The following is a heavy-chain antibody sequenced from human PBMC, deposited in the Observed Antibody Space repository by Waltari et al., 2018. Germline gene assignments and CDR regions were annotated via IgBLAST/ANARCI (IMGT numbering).Heavy chain of an antibody. CDR1: GGSIRRSGYY. J-gene: IGHJ4*02. D-gene: IGHD3-22*01. Sequence: QLELQASGPGLVQPSETLSLTSSVSGGSIRRSGYYWVWIRQPPGTGLEWIGSIYYSGTTYYNPALNSRVTISVDTSKNQFSLKLTSVTAADTAMYFCARQSYYDESGHDWGQGTLVTVSS. V-gene: IGHV4-39*01. CDR3: ARQSYYDESGHD. CDR2: IYYSGTT.